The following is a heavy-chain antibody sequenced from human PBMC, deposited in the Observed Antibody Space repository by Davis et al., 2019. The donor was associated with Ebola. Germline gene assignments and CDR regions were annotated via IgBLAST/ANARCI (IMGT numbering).Heavy chain of an antibody. CDR1: GFTFSSYA. CDR3: ARDVGVVISPHYYYYMDV. V-gene: IGHV3-23*01. D-gene: IGHD3-3*01. Sequence: PGGSLRLSCAASGFTFSSYAMSWVRQAPGKGLEWVSAISGSGGSTYYADSVKGRFTISRDNSKNTLYLQMNSLRAEDTAVYYCARDVGVVISPHYYYYMDVWGKGTTVTVSS. CDR2: ISGSGGST. J-gene: IGHJ6*03.